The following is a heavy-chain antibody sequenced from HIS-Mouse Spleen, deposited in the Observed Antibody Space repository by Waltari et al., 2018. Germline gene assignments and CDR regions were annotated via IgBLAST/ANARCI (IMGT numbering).Heavy chain of an antibody. CDR2: IRSKAYGGTT. CDR1: GFTFGDYA. Sequence: EVQLVESGGGLVQPGRSLRLSCTASGFTFGDYAMSWFRQAPGKGLEWVGFIRSKAYGGTTEYAASVKGRFTISVDDTKGIAYLQMNSRKTEDTAVYYCTRDTGDRAFDIWGQGTMVTVSS. J-gene: IGHJ3*02. CDR3: TRDTGDRAFDI. D-gene: IGHD7-27*01. V-gene: IGHV3-49*03.